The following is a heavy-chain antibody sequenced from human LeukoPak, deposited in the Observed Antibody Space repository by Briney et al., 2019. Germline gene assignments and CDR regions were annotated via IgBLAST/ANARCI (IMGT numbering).Heavy chain of an antibody. CDR3: TATISSGWYVPDAFDI. D-gene: IGHD6-19*01. CDR1: GFTFSGSA. Sequence: GGSLRLSCAASGFTFSGSAMHWVRQASGKGLEWVGRIRSKANSYATAYAASVKGRFTISRDDSKNTAYLQMNSLKTEDTAVYYCTATISSGWYVPDAFDIWGQGTMVTVSS. J-gene: IGHJ3*02. V-gene: IGHV3-73*01. CDR2: IRSKANSYAT.